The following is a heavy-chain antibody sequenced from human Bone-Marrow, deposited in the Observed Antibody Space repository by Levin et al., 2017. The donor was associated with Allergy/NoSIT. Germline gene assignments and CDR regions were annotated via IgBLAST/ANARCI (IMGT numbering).Heavy chain of an antibody. Sequence: VSGPTLVNPTQTLTLTCNFSGFSLTTPGLGVGWIRQPPGKALDWLALISWRDEKLYNPSLKTRLSIAAETSLNHLVLPLTDVSPLDTATYYCAHRQSASLPWYCDYWGRGILVTVSS. CDR1: GFSLTTPGLG. J-gene: IGHJ4*02. CDR3: AHRQSASLPWYCDY. V-gene: IGHV2-5*01. D-gene: IGHD6-13*01. CDR2: ISWRDEK.